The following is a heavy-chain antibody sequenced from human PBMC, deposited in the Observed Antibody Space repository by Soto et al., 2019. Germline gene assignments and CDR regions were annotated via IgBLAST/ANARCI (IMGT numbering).Heavy chain of an antibody. D-gene: IGHD4-4*01. V-gene: IGHV4-38-2*01. CDR3: ASGPYSNPYDN. CDR2: IYHSGST. CDR1: GYSISSGYY. Sequence: SETLSLTCAVSGYSISSGYYWGWIRQPPGKGLEWIGTIYHSGSTYYNPSLKSRVTISIDTSKNQFSLKLTSVTAADTAMYYCASGPYSNPYDNWGQGTLVTVSS. J-gene: IGHJ4*02.